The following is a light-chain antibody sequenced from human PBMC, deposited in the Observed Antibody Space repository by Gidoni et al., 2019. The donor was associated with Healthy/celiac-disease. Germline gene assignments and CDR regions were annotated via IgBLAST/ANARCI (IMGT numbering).Light chain of an antibody. CDR1: QSISSY. CDR3: QQSYSTLYT. CDR2: AAS. J-gene: IGKJ2*01. V-gene: IGKV1-39*01. Sequence: DIQMTQSPSSLSASVADRVTITCRASQSISSYLNWYQQKPGKAPKLLIYAASSLQSVVPSRCSGSGSGTDFTLTISSLPPEDFATYYCQQSYSTLYTFGQGTKLEIK.